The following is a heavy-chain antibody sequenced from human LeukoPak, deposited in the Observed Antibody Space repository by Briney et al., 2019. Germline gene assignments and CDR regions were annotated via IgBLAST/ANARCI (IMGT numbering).Heavy chain of an antibody. CDR3: ARYSGYDIYYYGMDV. CDR1: GYTFTIHG. Sequence: GASVKVSCKASGYTFTIHGISWVRQAPGQGLEWMGWINAYNGNTNYAQKLQGRVTMTTDTSTSTAYMELRSLRSEDTAVYYCARYSGYDIYYYGMDVWGQGTTVTVSS. D-gene: IGHD5-12*01. V-gene: IGHV1-18*01. J-gene: IGHJ6*02. CDR2: INAYNGNT.